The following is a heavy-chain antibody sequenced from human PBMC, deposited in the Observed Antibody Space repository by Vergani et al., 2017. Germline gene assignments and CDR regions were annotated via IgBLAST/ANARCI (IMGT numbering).Heavy chain of an antibody. CDR3: AKDRPVSLLALGWYFDL. J-gene: IGHJ2*01. CDR2: ISGSGGST. D-gene: IGHD4-11*01. V-gene: IGHV3-23*01. CDR1: GFTFSSYA. Sequence: EVQLLESGGGLVQPGGSLRLSCAASGFTFSSYAMSWVRQAPGKGLEWVSAISGSGGSTYYADSVKGRFTISRDNSKNTLCLQMNSLRAEDTAVYYCAKDRPVSLLALGWYFDLWGRGTLVTVSA.